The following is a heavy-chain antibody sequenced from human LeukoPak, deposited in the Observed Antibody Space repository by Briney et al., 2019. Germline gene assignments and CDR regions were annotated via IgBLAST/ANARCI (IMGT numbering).Heavy chain of an antibody. Sequence: PSETLSLTCAVYGGSFSGYYWSWIRQPPGKGLEWIGEINYSGSTNYNPSLKSRVTISVDTSKNQFSLKLSSVTAADTAVYYCAIPGDGYFDYWGQGTLVTVSS. CDR2: INYSGST. D-gene: IGHD3-16*01. CDR3: AIPGDGYFDY. J-gene: IGHJ4*02. CDR1: GGSFSGYY. V-gene: IGHV4-34*01.